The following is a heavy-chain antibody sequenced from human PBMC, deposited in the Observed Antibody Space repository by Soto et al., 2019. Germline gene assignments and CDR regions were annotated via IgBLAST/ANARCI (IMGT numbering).Heavy chain of an antibody. CDR3: TNLAGVVAGTGFDY. Sequence: GGSLRLSCAASGFTFSGSAMHWVRQASGKGLEWVGRIRSKANSYATAYAASVKGRFTISRDDSKNTAYLQMNSLKTEDTAVYYSTNLAGVVAGTGFDYWGQGTLVTVSS. CDR1: GFTFSGSA. V-gene: IGHV3-73*01. D-gene: IGHD6-19*01. J-gene: IGHJ4*02. CDR2: IRSKANSYAT.